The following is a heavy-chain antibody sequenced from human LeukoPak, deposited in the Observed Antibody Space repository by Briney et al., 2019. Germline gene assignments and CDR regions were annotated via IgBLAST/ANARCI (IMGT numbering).Heavy chain of an antibody. CDR2: IYHSVST. CDR3: ARDHDILTGYPPPRAFDI. J-gene: IGHJ3*02. V-gene: IGHV4-38-2*02. CDR1: GYSISSGYY. Sequence: SETLSLTCAVSGYSISSGYYWGWIRHPPANRLEWIGSIYHSVSTYYHPSLKSRVTISVDTSKNQFSLKLSSVTAADTAVYYCARDHDILTGYPPPRAFDIWGQGTMVTVSS. D-gene: IGHD3-9*01.